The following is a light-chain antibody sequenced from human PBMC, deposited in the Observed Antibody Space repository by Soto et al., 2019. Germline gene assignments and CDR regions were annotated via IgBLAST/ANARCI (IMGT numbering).Light chain of an antibody. J-gene: IGLJ1*01. Sequence: QSALTQPPSASGSPGQSVTISCSGTSSDVGGFNYVSWYQQHPGRAPKLLIYLNSNRPSGVPDRFSASKSGTSASLAITGLQADDEADYFCQSYDSGLSVYVFGSGTKVTVL. CDR1: SSDVGGFNY. CDR2: LNS. V-gene: IGLV2-8*01. CDR3: QSYDSGLSVYV.